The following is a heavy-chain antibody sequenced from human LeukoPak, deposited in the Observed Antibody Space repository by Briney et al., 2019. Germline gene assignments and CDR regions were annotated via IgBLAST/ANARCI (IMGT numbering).Heavy chain of an antibody. CDR2: ISYDGSDK. CDR1: GFTFSSFA. CDR3: TRLSAMLRGPEPIYYFDS. D-gene: IGHD1-14*01. V-gene: IGHV3-30*04. Sequence: GGSLRLSCGASGFTFSSFAMHWVRQAPGKGLEWVAVISYDGSDKYYADSVKGRFTISRDNSKNTLSLQMNRLRVEDTAMYYCTRLSAMLRGPEPIYYFDSWGQGTLVTVSS. J-gene: IGHJ4*02.